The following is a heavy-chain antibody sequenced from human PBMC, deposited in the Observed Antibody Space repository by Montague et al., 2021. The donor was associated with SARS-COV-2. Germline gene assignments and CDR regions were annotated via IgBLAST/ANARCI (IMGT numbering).Heavy chain of an antibody. CDR2: ISDSGST. Sequence: SETLSLTCTVSGGSISSFYWSWFRQPPGKGLEWIGYISDSGSTNYNPSLTSRVTMSVDTSKNQFSLKVNSVTAADTAVYYCAREGSGRGYYYYGMDVWGQGTTVTVSS. CDR3: AREGSGRGYYYYGMDV. J-gene: IGHJ6*02. V-gene: IGHV4-59*12. D-gene: IGHD3-10*01. CDR1: GGSISSFY.